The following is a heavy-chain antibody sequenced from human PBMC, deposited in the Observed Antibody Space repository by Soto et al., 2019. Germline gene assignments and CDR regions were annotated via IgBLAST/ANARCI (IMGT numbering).Heavy chain of an antibody. CDR1: GYTFTGYY. J-gene: IGHJ6*03. Sequence: QVQLVQSGAEVKKPGASVTVSCTASGYTFTGYYIHWVRQAPGQGLEWMGIINPSGGSTSYAQKFQGRVTMTRDTSTSTVYMEVSGLRSEDTAVYYCARDQEPSTLYYDYYYMDVWGKGTTVTVSS. V-gene: IGHV1-46*03. CDR2: INPSGGST. CDR3: ARDQEPSTLYYDYYYMDV.